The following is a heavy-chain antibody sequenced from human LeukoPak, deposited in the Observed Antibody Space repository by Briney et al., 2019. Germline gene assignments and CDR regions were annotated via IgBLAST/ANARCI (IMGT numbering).Heavy chain of an antibody. CDR1: GFSRRTSGGG. D-gene: IGHD2-21*02. CDR3: THSVGIVVVTSEDEYFLH. J-gene: IGHJ1*01. Sequence: SGPPLMKPTRTRTLTYTCSGFSRRTSGGGVGWIRQPPEKALEWLALIFWDDDKRYNPSLESRLSITKDTSKDQVVLTMTNMDPADTATYYCTHSVGIVVVTSEDEYFLHWGQGSLVIVSS. V-gene: IGHV2-5*02. CDR2: IFWDDDK.